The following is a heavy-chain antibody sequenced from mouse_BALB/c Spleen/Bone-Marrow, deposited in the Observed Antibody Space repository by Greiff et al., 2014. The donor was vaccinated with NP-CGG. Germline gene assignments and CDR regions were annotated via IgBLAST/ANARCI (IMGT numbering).Heavy chain of an antibody. Sequence: EVMLVESGGDLVKPGGSLKLSCAASGFSFSGYGMSWVRQTPDKRLEWAATIGVGGTYTYYPDSVKGRFTISRDNAENTLYLRMSSLKSEDTAMYYWARPFTTVVATVFAYWGQGTLVTVSA. V-gene: IGHV5-6*02. D-gene: IGHD1-1*01. CDR3: ARPFTTVVATVFAY. J-gene: IGHJ3*01. CDR2: IGVGGTYT. CDR1: GFSFSGYG.